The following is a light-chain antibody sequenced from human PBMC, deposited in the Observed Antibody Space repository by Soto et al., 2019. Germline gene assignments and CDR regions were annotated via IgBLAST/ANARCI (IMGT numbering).Light chain of an antibody. V-gene: IGKV3-15*01. CDR1: QSVSSN. CDR2: GAS. Sequence: EIVMTQSPATLSVSPGERATLSCRASQSVSSNLAWFQHKPGQAPRLLIYGASTRATGIPARFSGSGSGTEFTLTISSLQSEDFAVYYCQQYNLWRMWTFGQGTQVEIK. CDR3: QQYNLWRMWT. J-gene: IGKJ1*01.